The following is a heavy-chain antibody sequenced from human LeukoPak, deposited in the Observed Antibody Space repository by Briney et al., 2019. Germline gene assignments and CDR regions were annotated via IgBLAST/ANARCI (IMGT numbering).Heavy chain of an antibody. CDR2: ISSTSSYI. Sequence: HPGGSLRLSCAASGFTFSDYSLTWVRQAPGKGLEWVSSISSTSSYIYYADSLKGRFTISRDNAKKSLYLQMNSLRAEDTAVYYCARTVTAGIYRGGYYFDYWGQGALVTVSS. J-gene: IGHJ4*02. CDR3: ARTVTAGIYRGGYYFDY. V-gene: IGHV3-21*01. CDR1: GFTFSDYS. D-gene: IGHD6-13*01.